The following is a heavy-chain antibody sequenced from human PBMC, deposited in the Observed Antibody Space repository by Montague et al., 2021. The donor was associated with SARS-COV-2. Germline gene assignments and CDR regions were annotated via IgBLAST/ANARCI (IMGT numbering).Heavy chain of an antibody. Sequence: PALVKPTQTLTLTCTFSGFSLSTSGVGVGWIRQPPGKALEWLALIYWDDDKRYSPSLKSRLTITKDTSKNQVDLTMTNMDPVDTATYYCAHRQNSGWWGESFDPRGQGTLVTVSS. CDR2: IYWDDDK. D-gene: IGHD6-19*01. J-gene: IGHJ5*02. CDR1: GFSLSTSGVG. V-gene: IGHV2-5*02. CDR3: AHRQNSGWWGESFDP.